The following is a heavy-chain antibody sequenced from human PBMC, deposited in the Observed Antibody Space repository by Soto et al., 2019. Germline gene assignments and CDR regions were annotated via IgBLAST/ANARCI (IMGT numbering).Heavy chain of an antibody. Sequence: SETLSLTCTVSGGSISSYYWSWIRQPPGKGLEWIGYIYYSGSTNYNPSHKSRVTISVDTSKNQFSLKLSSVTAADTAVYYCARDRGVVVTTDYYYYGMDVWGQGTTVTVSS. V-gene: IGHV4-59*01. J-gene: IGHJ6*02. D-gene: IGHD2-15*01. CDR3: ARDRGVVVTTDYYYYGMDV. CDR2: IYYSGST. CDR1: GGSISSYY.